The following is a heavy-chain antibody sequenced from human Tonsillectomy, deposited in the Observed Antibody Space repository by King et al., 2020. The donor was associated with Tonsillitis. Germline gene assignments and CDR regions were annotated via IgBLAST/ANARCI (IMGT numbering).Heavy chain of an antibody. Sequence: QLVQSGAEVKKPGATVKVSCKASGYTFTSYGISWVRQAPGQGLEWMGWISAYNDNTNYAQKFQGRVTMTTDTSTSTAYMELRSLRSDDTAVYYCARDWGGESGGPINPVDGMDVWGQGTTVTVSS. D-gene: IGHD6-19*01. CDR1: GYTFTSYG. CDR3: ARDWGGESGGPINPVDGMDV. V-gene: IGHV1-18*04. CDR2: ISAYNDNT. J-gene: IGHJ6*02.